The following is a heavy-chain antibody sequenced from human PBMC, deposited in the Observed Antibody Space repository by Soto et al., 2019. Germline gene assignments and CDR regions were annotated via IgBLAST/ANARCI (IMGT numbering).Heavy chain of an antibody. CDR2: IYYSGST. CDR1: GGSISSSSYY. CDR3: ARRGSSSWDGY. J-gene: IGHJ4*02. D-gene: IGHD6-13*01. Sequence: PSETLSLTCTVPGGSISSSSYYWGWIRQPPGKGLEWIGSIYYSGSTYYNPSLKSRVTISVDTSKNQFSLKLSSVTAADTAVYYCARRGSSSWDGYWGQGTLVT. V-gene: IGHV4-39*01.